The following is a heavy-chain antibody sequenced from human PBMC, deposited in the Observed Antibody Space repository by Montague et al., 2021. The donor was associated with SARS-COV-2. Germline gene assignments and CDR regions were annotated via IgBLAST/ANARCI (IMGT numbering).Heavy chain of an antibody. Sequence: ETLSLTCTVSNGSINSYYWSWVRQPPGKRLEWISYIYYRGSTNYNPSLESRVTMSIDTSKNQFSLKLRSVTAADTAVYFCAREGLHNWFDPWGQGTLVIVSS. CDR3: AREGLHNWFDP. CDR2: IYYRGST. CDR1: NGSINSYY. V-gene: IGHV4-59*01. J-gene: IGHJ5*02.